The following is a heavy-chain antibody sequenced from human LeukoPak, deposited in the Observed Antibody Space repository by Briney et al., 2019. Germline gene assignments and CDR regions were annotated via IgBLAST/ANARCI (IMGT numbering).Heavy chain of an antibody. CDR2: LFDRRNT. V-gene: IGHV4-59*08. J-gene: IGHJ4*02. CDR1: GAPINPYY. Sequence: SETLSLTCIVTGAPINPYYWSWIRQAPGKGLEWIGHLFDRRNTNHNPSLKGRVTISADMSKNHFSLRLTSVTAADTAVYYCARAYDSSIFDYWGQGTLVTVSS. D-gene: IGHD3-22*01. CDR3: ARAYDSSIFDY.